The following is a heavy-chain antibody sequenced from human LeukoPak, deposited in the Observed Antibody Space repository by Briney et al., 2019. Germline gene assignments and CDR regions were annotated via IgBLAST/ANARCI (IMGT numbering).Heavy chain of an antibody. CDR2: IYYSGST. V-gene: IGHV4-59*01. Sequence: SETLSLTCTVSGGSPRSYYSSWIRHPPRKGLEWVGYIYYSGSTNYNPSLKSRVTISVDTSKNQFSLKLISVTAADTAVYYCARGYNGSYSQVDHWGQGTLVTVSS. D-gene: IGHD1-26*01. CDR1: GGSPRSYY. J-gene: IGHJ5*02. CDR3: ARGYNGSYSQVDH.